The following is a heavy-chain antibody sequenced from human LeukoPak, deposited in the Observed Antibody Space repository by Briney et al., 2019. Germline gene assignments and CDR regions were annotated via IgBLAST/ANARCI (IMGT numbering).Heavy chain of an antibody. D-gene: IGHD5-12*01. J-gene: IGHJ4*02. CDR1: GFTFSSYW. CDR2: IDQDGRDA. CDR3: VRDSSPRSSGHDWVY. V-gene: IGHV3-7*01. Sequence: GGSLRLSCAASGFTFSSYWMSWVRHAPGKGLEWLANIDQDGRDAYYVDSVKGRFAISRDNAKNSLYLEMNSLRADDTAVYYCVRDSSPRSSGHDWVYWGQGILVTVSS.